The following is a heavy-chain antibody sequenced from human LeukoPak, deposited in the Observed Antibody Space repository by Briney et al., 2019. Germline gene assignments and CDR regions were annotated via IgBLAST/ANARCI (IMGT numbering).Heavy chain of an antibody. CDR3: AKPDGYYDSSGNFDY. Sequence: GGSLRLSCAASGFTFSSYAMSWVRQAPGKGLEWVSAISGSGGSTYYADSVKGRFTISRDNSKNTLYLQMNSLRAEDTAVYYCAKPDGYYDSSGNFDYWGQGTLVTVSS. CDR1: GFTFSSYA. CDR2: ISGSGGST. J-gene: IGHJ4*02. V-gene: IGHV3-23*01. D-gene: IGHD3-22*01.